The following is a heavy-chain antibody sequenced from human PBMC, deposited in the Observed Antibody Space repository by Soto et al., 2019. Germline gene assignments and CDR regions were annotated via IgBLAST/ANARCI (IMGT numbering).Heavy chain of an antibody. Sequence: EVQLLESGGGLVQPGGSLRLSCAASGFTFSSYAMSWVRQAPGKGLEWVSAISGSGGSTYYADSVKGRFTISRDNSKNTMYLQMTSLRAEDTAVYYCAKKSGYSSGCYGYFDYWGQGTLVTVSS. V-gene: IGHV3-23*01. D-gene: IGHD6-19*01. CDR1: GFTFSSYA. J-gene: IGHJ4*02. CDR2: ISGSGGST. CDR3: AKKSGYSSGCYGYFDY.